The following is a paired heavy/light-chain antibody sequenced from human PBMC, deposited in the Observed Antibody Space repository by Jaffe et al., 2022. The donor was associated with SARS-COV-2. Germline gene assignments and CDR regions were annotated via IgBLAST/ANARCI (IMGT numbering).Light chain of an antibody. CDR3: MQRMEFPYT. CDR1: QSLLDSDDGNTY. CDR2: TLS. V-gene: IGKV2-40*01. Sequence: DIVMTQTPLSLPVTPGEPASISCRSSQSLLDSDDGNTYLDWYLQKPGQSPQLLIYTLSSRASGVPDRFSGSGSGTDFTLRITRVEAEDVGLYYCMQRMEFPYTFGQGTKLEI. J-gene: IGKJ2*01.
Heavy chain of an antibody. CDR1: GLTFSNFG. CDR2: ISSSGSTR. Sequence: EVQLLESGGGLVQPGGSLRLSCEAAGLTFSNFGMNWVRQPPGKGLEWVSYISSSGSTRFYADSVKDRFSISRDNPKNSLYLQMNSLRDEDTAVYYCSSLYGLDFWGQGTLVTVSS. V-gene: IGHV3-48*02. CDR3: SSLYGLDF. J-gene: IGHJ4*02. D-gene: IGHD3-10*01.